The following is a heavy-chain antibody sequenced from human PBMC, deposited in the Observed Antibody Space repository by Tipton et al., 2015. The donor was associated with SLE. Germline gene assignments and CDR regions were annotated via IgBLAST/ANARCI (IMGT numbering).Heavy chain of an antibody. J-gene: IGHJ4*02. V-gene: IGHV4-4*09. D-gene: IGHD3-10*01. CDR1: GGSISSYY. Sequence: LRLSCTVSGGSISSYYWSWIRQPPGKGLEWIGYIYTSGSTNYNPSLKSRVTISVDTSKNQFSLKLSSVTAADTAVYYCARGRRGLFGYWGQGTLVTVSS. CDR3: ARGRRGLFGY. CDR2: IYTSGST.